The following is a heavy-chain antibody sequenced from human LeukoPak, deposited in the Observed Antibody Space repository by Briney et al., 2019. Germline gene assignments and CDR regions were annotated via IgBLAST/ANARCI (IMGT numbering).Heavy chain of an antibody. J-gene: IGHJ4*02. CDR2: ISYDGSNK. D-gene: IGHD6-13*01. V-gene: IGHV3-30-3*01. CDR1: GFTFNTYD. Sequence: GGSLRLSCEASGFTFNTYDMNWVRQAPGKGLEWVAVISYDGSNKYYADSVKGRFTISRDNSKNTLYLQMNSLRAEDTAVYYCARGRAAAGTEFDYWGQGTLVTVSS. CDR3: ARGRAAAGTEFDY.